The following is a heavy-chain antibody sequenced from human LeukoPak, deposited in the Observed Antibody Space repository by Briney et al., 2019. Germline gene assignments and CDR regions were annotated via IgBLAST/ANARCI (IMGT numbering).Heavy chain of an antibody. CDR2: IKSRTDGGTT. J-gene: IGHJ5*02. CDR1: GFTFSNAW. CDR3: TAGIAARTNWFDL. V-gene: IGHV3-15*01. Sequence: GGSLRLSCAPSGFTFSNAWKSWVRQAPGKGLEWVGRIKSRTDGGTTDYAAPVKGRFSISRDDSKNTLYLQMNSLKTEDTAVYYCTAGIAARTNWFDLWGQGTLVTVSS. D-gene: IGHD6-6*01.